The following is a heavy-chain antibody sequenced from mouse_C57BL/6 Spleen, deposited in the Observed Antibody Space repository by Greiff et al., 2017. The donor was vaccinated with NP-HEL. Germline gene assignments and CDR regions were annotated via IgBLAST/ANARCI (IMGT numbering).Heavy chain of an antibody. CDR3: ARGLPCDY. CDR2: IDPSDSYT. J-gene: IGHJ2*01. CDR1: GYTFTSYW. V-gene: IGHV1-69*01. D-gene: IGHD3-1*01. Sequence: QVQLQQPGAELVMPGASVKLSCKASGYTFTSYWMHWVKQRPGQGLEWIGEIDPSDSYTNYNQKFKGKSTLTVDKSSSTAYMQLSSLTSEDSAVYYCARGLPCDYWGQGTTLTVSS.